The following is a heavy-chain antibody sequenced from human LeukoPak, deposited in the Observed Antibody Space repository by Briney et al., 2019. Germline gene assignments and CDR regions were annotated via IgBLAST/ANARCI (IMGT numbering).Heavy chain of an antibody. Sequence: GGSLRLSCVASGFTFSSYAMNWVRQAPGKGLEWVANIKQDGSEKYYVDSVKGRFTISRDNAKNSLYLQMNSLRAEDTAVYYCARWVDYDILTGYYLVINAFDIWGQGTMVTVSS. CDR3: ARWVDYDILTGYYLVINAFDI. V-gene: IGHV3-7*01. CDR1: GFTFSSYA. J-gene: IGHJ3*02. CDR2: IKQDGSEK. D-gene: IGHD3-9*01.